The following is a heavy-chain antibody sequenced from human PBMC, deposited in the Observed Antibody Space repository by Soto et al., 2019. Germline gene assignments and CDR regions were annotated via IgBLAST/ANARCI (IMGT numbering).Heavy chain of an antibody. CDR3: ARGLDSNYYYYGMDV. Sequence: PGGSLRLSCAACGFTFSSYAMHGVRQAPGKGLEWVAVISYDGSNKYYADSVKGRFTISRDNSKNTLYLQMNSLRAEDTAVYYCARGLDSNYYYYGMDVWGQGTTVTVSS. J-gene: IGHJ6*02. CDR1: GFTFSSYA. CDR2: ISYDGSNK. V-gene: IGHV3-30-3*01. D-gene: IGHD4-4*01.